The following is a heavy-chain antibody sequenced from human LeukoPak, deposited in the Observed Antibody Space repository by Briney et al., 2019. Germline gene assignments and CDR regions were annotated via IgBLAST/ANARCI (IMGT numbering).Heavy chain of an antibody. CDR3: ATGNGASFDY. CDR2: FDPEDGEA. J-gene: IGHJ4*02. D-gene: IGHD4-17*01. V-gene: IGHV1-24*01. Sequence: ASVKVSCKFSGYTRTELSMHWVRQAPGKGLEWMGGFDPEDGEAIYAQKFQGRVTMTEDTSTDTAYMELSSLRSEDTAVYYCATGNGASFDYWGQGTLVTVSS. CDR1: GYTRTELS.